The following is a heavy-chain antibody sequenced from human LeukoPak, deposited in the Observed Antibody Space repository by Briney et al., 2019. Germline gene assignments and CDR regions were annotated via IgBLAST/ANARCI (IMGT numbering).Heavy chain of an antibody. Sequence: PGGSLRLSCAASGFSFSTYGMFWVRQAPGKGLEWVSYISSSGSTIYYADSVKGRFTISRDNAKNSLYLQMNSLRAEDTAVYYCARDSPHYTMIVVVKFDYWRQGTLVTVSS. CDR1: GFSFSTYG. CDR3: ARDSPHYTMIVVVKFDY. V-gene: IGHV3-48*04. J-gene: IGHJ4*02. CDR2: ISSSGSTI. D-gene: IGHD3-22*01.